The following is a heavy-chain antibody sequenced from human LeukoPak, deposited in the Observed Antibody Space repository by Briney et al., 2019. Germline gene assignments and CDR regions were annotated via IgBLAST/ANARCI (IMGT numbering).Heavy chain of an antibody. Sequence: SETLSLTCAVYGGSFSGYYWRWIRQPPGKGLEWIGEINHSGSTNYNPSLKSRVTISVDTSKNQFSLKLSSVTAADTAVYYCAGEMRVDYGMDVWGQGTTVTVSS. D-gene: IGHD3-10*01. J-gene: IGHJ6*02. CDR2: INHSGST. CDR1: GGSFSGYY. V-gene: IGHV4-34*01. CDR3: AGEMRVDYGMDV.